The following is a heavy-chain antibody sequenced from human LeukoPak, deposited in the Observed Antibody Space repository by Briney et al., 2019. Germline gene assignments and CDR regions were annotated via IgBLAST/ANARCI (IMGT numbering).Heavy chain of an antibody. CDR3: AKDKRTNRDAFDI. CDR2: ISYNSGSI. V-gene: IGHV3-9*01. J-gene: IGHJ3*02. CDR1: GFTFNDYA. Sequence: GRSLRLSCAASGFTFNDYAMHWVRQAPGKGLEWVSGISYNSGSIGYADSVKGRFTIPRDNAKNSLYLQMNSLRTEDTALYYCAKDKRTNRDAFDIWGQGTMVTVSS.